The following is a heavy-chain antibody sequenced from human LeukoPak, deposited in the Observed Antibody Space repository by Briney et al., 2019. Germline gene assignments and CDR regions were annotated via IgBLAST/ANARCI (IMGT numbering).Heavy chain of an antibody. CDR3: ARAYYDSSGYYYRDTYYFDY. D-gene: IGHD3-22*01. CDR1: GGSISSYY. CDR2: IYYSGST. J-gene: IGHJ4*02. V-gene: IGHV4-59*01. Sequence: PSETLSLTCTVSGGSISSYYWSWVRQPPGKGLEWVGYIYYSGSTNYNPSLKSRVTISVDTSKNQFSLRLSSVTAADTAVYYCARAYYDSSGYYYRDTYYFDYWGQGTLVTVSS.